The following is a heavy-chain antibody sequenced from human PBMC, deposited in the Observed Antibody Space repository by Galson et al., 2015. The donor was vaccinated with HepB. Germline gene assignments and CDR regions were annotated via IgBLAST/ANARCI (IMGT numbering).Heavy chain of an antibody. V-gene: IGHV3-15*01. D-gene: IGHD5-12*01. Sequence: SLRLSCAASGFTFSNAWMSWVRQAPGKGLEWVGRIKSKTDGGTTDYAAPVKGRFTISRDDSKNTLYLQMNSLKTEDTAVYYCATAGGYSGYDFDYWGQGTLVTVSP. CDR1: GFTFSNAW. CDR3: ATAGGYSGYDFDY. CDR2: IKSKTDGGTT. J-gene: IGHJ4*02.